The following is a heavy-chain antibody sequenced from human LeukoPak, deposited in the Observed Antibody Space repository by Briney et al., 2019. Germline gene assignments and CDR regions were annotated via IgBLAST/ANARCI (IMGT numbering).Heavy chain of an antibody. J-gene: IGHJ3*02. CDR3: ATRSRVAAVTFDI. Sequence: SETLSLTCTVSGGSISSGGYYWSWIRQHPGKGLEWIGYIYYSGSTYYNPSLKSRVTISVDTSKNQFSLELSSVTAADTAVYYCATRSRVAAVTFDIWGQGTMVTVSS. CDR1: GGSISSGGYY. D-gene: IGHD2-15*01. V-gene: IGHV4-31*03. CDR2: IYYSGST.